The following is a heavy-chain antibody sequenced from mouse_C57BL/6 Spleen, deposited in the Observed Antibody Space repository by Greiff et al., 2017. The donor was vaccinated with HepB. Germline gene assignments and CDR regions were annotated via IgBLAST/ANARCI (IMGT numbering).Heavy chain of an antibody. D-gene: IGHD2-1*01. CDR3: ARSDLLYAMDY. V-gene: IGHV5-17*01. Sequence: EVKLVESGGGLVKPGGSLKLSCAASGFTFSDYGMHWVRQAPEQGLEWVAYISSGSSTIYYADTVKGRFTISRDNAKNTLFLQMTSLRAEDTAMYYCARSDLLYAMDYWGQGTSVTVSS. CDR2: ISSGSSTI. CDR1: GFTFSDYG. J-gene: IGHJ4*01.